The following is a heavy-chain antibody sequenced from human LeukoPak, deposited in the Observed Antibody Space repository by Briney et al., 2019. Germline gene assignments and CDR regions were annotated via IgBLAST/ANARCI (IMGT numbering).Heavy chain of an antibody. CDR2: FYYSGGT. Sequence: SETLSLTCTVSGGSITSSSYYWGWIRQPPGKGLEWIGSFYYSGGTYYNPSLRSRVTISVDKSRNQFSLKLTSVTAADTAVYYCARGQINWGGGHDAFDIWGQGTMVTVSS. CDR1: GGSITSSSYY. J-gene: IGHJ3*02. V-gene: IGHV4-39*07. D-gene: IGHD7-27*01. CDR3: ARGQINWGGGHDAFDI.